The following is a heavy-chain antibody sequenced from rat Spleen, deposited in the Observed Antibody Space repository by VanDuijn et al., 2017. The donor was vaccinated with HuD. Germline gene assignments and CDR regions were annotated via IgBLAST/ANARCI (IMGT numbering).Heavy chain of an antibody. CDR2: ITTGGGNT. CDR3: ARRHYGYTDYFDH. V-gene: IGHV5-25*01. CDR1: GFIFSNYY. D-gene: IGHD1-9*01. J-gene: IGHJ2*01. Sequence: EVQLVESGGGLVQPGRSMKLSCAASGFIFSNYYMVWVRQAPTKGLEWVASITTGGGNTYYRDSVRGRFTISRDDAKSTLSLQMDSLRSEDTATYYCARRHYGYTDYFDHWGQGVMVTVSS.